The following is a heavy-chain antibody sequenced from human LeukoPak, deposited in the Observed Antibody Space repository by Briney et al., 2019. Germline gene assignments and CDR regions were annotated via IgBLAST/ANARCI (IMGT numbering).Heavy chain of an antibody. CDR3: ARSTRSWFDP. Sequence: SETLSLTCTVSGASITNYYWTWIRQPPGIKRLEWIGYIYYSGSTNYNPSLKSRVTISVDTSNNQFSLKLTSVTAADTAVYYCARSTRSWFDPWGQGTLVTVSS. CDR1: GASITNYY. D-gene: IGHD3-10*01. V-gene: IGHV4-59*01. J-gene: IGHJ5*02. CDR2: IYYSGST.